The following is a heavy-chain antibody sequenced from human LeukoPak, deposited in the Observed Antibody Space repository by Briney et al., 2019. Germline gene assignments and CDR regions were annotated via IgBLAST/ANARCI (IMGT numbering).Heavy chain of an antibody. CDR2: IYHSGST. CDR3: ARRLITGTTGDAFDI. CDR1: GGSISSYY. Sequence: SETLSLTCTVSGGSISSYYWSWIRQPPGKGLEWIGYIYHSGSTNYNPSLKSRVTISVDTSKNQFSLKLSSVTAADTAVYYCARRLITGTTGDAFDIWGQGTMVTVSS. D-gene: IGHD1-7*01. J-gene: IGHJ3*02. V-gene: IGHV4-59*08.